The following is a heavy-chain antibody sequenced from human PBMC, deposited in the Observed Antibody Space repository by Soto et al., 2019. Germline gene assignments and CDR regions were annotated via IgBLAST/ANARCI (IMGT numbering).Heavy chain of an antibody. CDR3: AKDYSNYVGPFDY. D-gene: IGHD4-4*01. Sequence: GGSLRLSCAASGFTFSSYAMSWVRQAPGKGLEWVSAISGSGGSTYYADSVKGRFTISRDNSKNTPYLQMNSLRAEDTAVYYCAKDYSNYVGPFDYWGQGTLVTAPQ. J-gene: IGHJ4*02. V-gene: IGHV3-23*01. CDR2: ISGSGGST. CDR1: GFTFSSYA.